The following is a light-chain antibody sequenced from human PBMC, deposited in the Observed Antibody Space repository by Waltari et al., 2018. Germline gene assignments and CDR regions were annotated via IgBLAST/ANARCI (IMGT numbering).Light chain of an antibody. J-gene: IGLJ1*01. Sequence: QSALTQPRSVSGSPGQSVTISCTGTSRDVGDYNYVSWYQHHPGKTPKVMIFDVTQRPSGFPYRFSGAKSGNTASLTISGLQAEDEADYFCCSYAGSSLFVFGTGTKVTVL. CDR2: DVT. CDR1: SRDVGDYNY. V-gene: IGLV2-11*01. CDR3: CSYAGSSLFV.